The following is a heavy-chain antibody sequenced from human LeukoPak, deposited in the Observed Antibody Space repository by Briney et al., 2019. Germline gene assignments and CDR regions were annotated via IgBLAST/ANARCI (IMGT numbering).Heavy chain of an antibody. V-gene: IGHV3-21*01. Sequence: GGSLRLSCAASGFTFSSYSMNWVRQAPGKGLEWVSSISSSSSYIYYADSVTGRFTISRDNAKNSLYLQMNSLRAEDTAVYYCARAGLRYFDWLPPTRFDYWGQGTLVTVSS. CDR3: ARAGLRYFDWLPPTRFDY. D-gene: IGHD3-9*01. J-gene: IGHJ4*02. CDR1: GFTFSSYS. CDR2: ISSSSSYI.